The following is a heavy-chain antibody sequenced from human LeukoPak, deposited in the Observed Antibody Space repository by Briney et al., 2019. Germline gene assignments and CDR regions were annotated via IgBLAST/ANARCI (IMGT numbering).Heavy chain of an antibody. J-gene: IGHJ4*02. CDR3: ARQPTVNRGAVASIFDY. CDR1: GALFSSTIHY. Sequence: SETLSLTCTVSGALFSSTIHYWAWIRQPPGKGLEWIGSVYYAGNTYYNASFQNRVTISMDTSKNQFSLRLSTMSATDTAVYFCARQPTVNRGAVASIFDYWGQGTLVTVSS. D-gene: IGHD6-19*01. V-gene: IGHV4-39*01. CDR2: VYYAGNT.